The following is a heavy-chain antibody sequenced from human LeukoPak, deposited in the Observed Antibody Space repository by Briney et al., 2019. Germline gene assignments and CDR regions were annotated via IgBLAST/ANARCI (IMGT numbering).Heavy chain of an antibody. CDR2: IYYNGNT. CDR3: ARGGSIFGDYLSDY. J-gene: IGHJ4*02. CDR1: GGSISSYY. V-gene: IGHV4-59*08. D-gene: IGHD4-17*01. Sequence: SETLSLTCTVSGGSISSYYWNWIRQPPGKGLEWIGYIYYNGNTNYNPSLKSRVTISVDTSKNQFSLKLSSVTAADTAVYYCARGGSIFGDYLSDYWGQGTLVTVSS.